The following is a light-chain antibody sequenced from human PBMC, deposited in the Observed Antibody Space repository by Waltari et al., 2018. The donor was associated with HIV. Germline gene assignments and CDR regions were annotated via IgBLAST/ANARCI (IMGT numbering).Light chain of an antibody. J-gene: IGKJ5*01. CDR1: QGIRTH. CDR3: QKYNSVPII. Sequence: IEMNQSPAALSASVGDRVTITCLASQGIRTHLAWYQQKPGKAPTLLIYRTSTLHSGVPSRFTGTGSGTDFTLTINGLQPDDVATYFCQKYNSVPIIFGQGTRLEV. CDR2: RTS. V-gene: IGKV1-27*01.